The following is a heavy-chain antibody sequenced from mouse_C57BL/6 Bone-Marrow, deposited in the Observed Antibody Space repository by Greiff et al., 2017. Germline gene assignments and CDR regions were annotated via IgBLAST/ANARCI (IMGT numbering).Heavy chain of an antibody. CDR2: INYDGSST. Sequence: DVKLVESEGGLVQPGSSMKLSCTASGFTFSDYYMAWVSQVPEKGLEWVANINYDGSSTNYLDYLKSRFIISRDNAKNILYLQMSSLKSEDTATYYCAREANWDDYYAMDYWGQGTSVTVSS. CDR1: GFTFSDYY. V-gene: IGHV5-16*01. J-gene: IGHJ4*01. CDR3: AREANWDDYYAMDY. D-gene: IGHD4-1*01.